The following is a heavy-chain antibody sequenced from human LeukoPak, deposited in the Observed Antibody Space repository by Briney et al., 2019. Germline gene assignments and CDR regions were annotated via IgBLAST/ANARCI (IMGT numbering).Heavy chain of an antibody. CDR3: AKVKGVGDLWFGELLGDY. V-gene: IGHV3-23*01. CDR2: ISGSGGST. J-gene: IGHJ4*02. Sequence: PGGTLRLSCAASGFTFSSYGMSWVRQAPGKGLEWVSAISGSGGSTYYADSVKGRFTISRDNSKNTLYLQMNSLRAEDTAVYYCAKVKGVGDLWFGELLGDYWGQGTLVTVSS. D-gene: IGHD3-10*01. CDR1: GFTFSSYG.